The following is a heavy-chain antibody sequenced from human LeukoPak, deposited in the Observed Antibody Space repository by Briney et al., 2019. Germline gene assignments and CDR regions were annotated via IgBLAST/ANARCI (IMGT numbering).Heavy chain of an antibody. CDR1: GFTFSSYG. Sequence: GGSLRLSCAASGFTFSSYGMHWVRQAPGKGLEWVAVISYDGSNKYYADSVKGRFTISRDNSKNTLYLQMNSLRAEDTAVYYCARVAVVTAIIWFDPWGQGTLVTVSS. V-gene: IGHV3-30*03. D-gene: IGHD2-21*02. CDR3: ARVAVVTAIIWFDP. CDR2: ISYDGSNK. J-gene: IGHJ5*02.